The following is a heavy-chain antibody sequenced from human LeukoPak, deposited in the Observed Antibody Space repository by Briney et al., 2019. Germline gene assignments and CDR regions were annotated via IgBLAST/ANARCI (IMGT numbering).Heavy chain of an antibody. V-gene: IGHV4-39*07. CDR3: ARAPPTCSGGSCYATWGWFDP. D-gene: IGHD2-15*01. J-gene: IGHJ5*02. CDR2: IYYSGST. CDR1: GGSISSSSYY. Sequence: PSETLSLTCTVSGGSISSSSYYWGWIRQPPGKGLEWIGSIYYSGSTYYNPSLKSRVTISVDTSKNQFSLKLSSVTAADTAVYYCARAPPTCSGGSCYATWGWFDPWGQGTLVTVSS.